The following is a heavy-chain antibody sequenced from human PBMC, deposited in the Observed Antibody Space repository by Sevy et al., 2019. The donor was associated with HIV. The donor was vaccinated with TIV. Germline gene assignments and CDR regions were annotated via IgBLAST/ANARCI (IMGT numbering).Heavy chain of an antibody. D-gene: IGHD1-26*01. J-gene: IGHJ6*03. CDR1: GGSISRRSYY. CDR3: ASKWDLRLGYYMDV. V-gene: IGHV4-39*01. CDR2: IYYSGST. Sequence: SETLSLTCIVSGGSISRRSYYWGWIRQPPGKGLEWIGSIYYSGSTYYNPSLQSRVTISVDTSENQFSLKLSSVTAADTAVYYCASKWDLRLGYYMDVWGKGTTVTVSS.